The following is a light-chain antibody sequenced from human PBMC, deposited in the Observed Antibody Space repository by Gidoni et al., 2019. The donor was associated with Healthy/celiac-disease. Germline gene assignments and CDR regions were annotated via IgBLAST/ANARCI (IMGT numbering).Light chain of an antibody. CDR3: QQSDSSPWT. CDR2: AAS. Sequence: DIQMTQSPPSLSASVGDRVIITCRARQSISSSLNWYIQTPGNAPKLLIYAASSLQSGVPSMFSGRGSGTYFTLTIRSLQPEDSATYYCQQSDSSPWTFGQXAKVEIK. CDR1: QSISSS. V-gene: IGKV1-39*01. J-gene: IGKJ1*01.